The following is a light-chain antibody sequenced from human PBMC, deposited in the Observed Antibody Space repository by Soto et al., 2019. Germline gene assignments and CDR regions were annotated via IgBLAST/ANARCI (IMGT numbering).Light chain of an antibody. CDR1: QSISNN. J-gene: IGKJ1*01. CDR3: QQYNNWWT. V-gene: IGKV3-15*01. CDR2: GAS. Sequence: EIVMTQSPATLSVSPGERATLSCRASQSISNNLAWYHQRPGQARRLLIYGASTRATGIPARFSGSGSGTEFTLTISSLQSEDFAGYYCQQYNNWWTFGQGTRVEIK.